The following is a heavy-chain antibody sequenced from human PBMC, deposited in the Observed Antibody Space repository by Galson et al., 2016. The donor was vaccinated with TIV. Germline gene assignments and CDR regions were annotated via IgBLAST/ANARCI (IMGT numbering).Heavy chain of an antibody. CDR3: ARDRMVDATYYYYYYGMDV. D-gene: IGHD2-8*01. Sequence: SLRLSCAASGLSVKINYMTWVRQAPGKGLEWVSLISDGGNTYYPDSVKGRFTISRDNSKNTLYLQMNSLRVEDTAVYYCARDRMVDATYYYYYYGMDVWGQGTAVTVSS. CDR1: GLSVKINY. V-gene: IGHV3-66*02. J-gene: IGHJ6*02. CDR2: ISDGGNT.